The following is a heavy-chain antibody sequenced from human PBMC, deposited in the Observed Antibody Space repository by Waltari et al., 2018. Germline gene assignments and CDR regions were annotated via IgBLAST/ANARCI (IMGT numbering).Heavy chain of an antibody. D-gene: IGHD6-19*01. CDR1: GYTFTSYA. V-gene: IGHV1-3*01. CDR2: INAGNGKT. CDR3: ARDFSSGWYYFDY. J-gene: IGHJ4*02. Sequence: QVQLVQSGAEVKKPGASVKVSCKASGYTFTSYAMHWVRQAPGQRLEWMGWINAGNGKTKYSQKFQGRVTITRDTSASTAYMELSSLRSEDTAVYYCARDFSSGWYYFDYWGQGTLVTVSS.